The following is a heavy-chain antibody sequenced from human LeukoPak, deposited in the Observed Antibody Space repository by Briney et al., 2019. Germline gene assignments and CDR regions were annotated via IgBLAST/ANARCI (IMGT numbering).Heavy chain of an antibody. J-gene: IGHJ3*02. V-gene: IGHV3-23*01. D-gene: IGHD3-22*01. CDR3: AKAKTMTHDAFDI. CDR1: GFTFSSYA. Sequence: GGSLRLSCAASGFTFSSYAMSWVRQAPGKGLEWVSAISGSGGNTYYADSVKGRFTISRDNSKNTLYLQMNSLRAEDTAVYYCAKAKTMTHDAFDIWGQGTIVTVSS. CDR2: ISGSGGNT.